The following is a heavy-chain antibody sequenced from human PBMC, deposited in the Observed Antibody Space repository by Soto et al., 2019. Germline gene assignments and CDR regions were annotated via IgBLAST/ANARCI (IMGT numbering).Heavy chain of an antibody. Sequence: SESLSLTCAVYGGSFCGYYWSWIRQPPGKGLEWIGEINHSGSTNYNPPLKSRVTISVDTSKNQFSLKLSSVTAADTAVYYCARAPRGYSYGYRYYYGMDVWGQGTTVTVSS. V-gene: IGHV4-34*01. CDR1: GGSFCGYY. D-gene: IGHD5-18*01. J-gene: IGHJ6*02. CDR2: INHSGST. CDR3: ARAPRGYSYGYRYYYGMDV.